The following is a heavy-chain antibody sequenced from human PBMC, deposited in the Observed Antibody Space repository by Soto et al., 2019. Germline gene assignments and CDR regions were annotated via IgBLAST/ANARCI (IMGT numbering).Heavy chain of an antibody. J-gene: IGHJ6*03. V-gene: IGHV4-34*01. CDR3: ARGGGGGSASYYMDV. CDR1: GGSFSGYY. CDR2: INHSGST. Sequence: SETLSLTCAVYGGSFSGYYWSWIRQPPGKGLEWIGEINHSGSTNYNPSLKSRVTISVDTSKNQFSLKLSSVTAADTAVYYCARGGGGGSASYYMDVWGKGTTVTVSS.